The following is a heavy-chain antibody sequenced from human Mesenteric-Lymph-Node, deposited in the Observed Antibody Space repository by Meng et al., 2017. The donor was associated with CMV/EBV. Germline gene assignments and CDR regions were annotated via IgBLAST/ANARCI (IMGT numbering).Heavy chain of an antibody. Sequence: GSGGSISSDSYFWAWVRQPPGRGREWIGSISYSGSTYYNPSLKSRVTISVDTSKNQFSQRLTSVTAVDTAVYYCARLVGMSGSFDYWGQGTLVTVSS. D-gene: IGHD1-20*01. V-gene: IGHV4-39*01. J-gene: IGHJ4*02. CDR3: ARLVGMSGSFDY. CDR2: ISYSGST. CDR1: GGSISSDSYF.